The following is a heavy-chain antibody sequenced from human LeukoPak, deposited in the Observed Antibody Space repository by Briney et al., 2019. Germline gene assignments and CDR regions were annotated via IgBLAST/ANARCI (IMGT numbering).Heavy chain of an antibody. D-gene: IGHD3-3*01. J-gene: IGHJ5*02. CDR1: GFILRSYG. CDR2: IYPDGNNK. CDR3: AKDRSGDYNWSDP. V-gene: IGHV3-30*02. Sequence: SGGSLRLSCGASGFILRSYGMHWVRQAPGKGLEWVACIYPDGNNKDYADSVKGRFIISRDNSKNTLFLQMNSLRPEDTAVYYCAKDRSGDYNWSDPWGQGTLVIVSS.